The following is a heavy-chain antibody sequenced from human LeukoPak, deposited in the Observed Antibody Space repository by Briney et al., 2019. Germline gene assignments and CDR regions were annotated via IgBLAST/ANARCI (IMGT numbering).Heavy chain of an antibody. V-gene: IGHV3-33*01. J-gene: IGHJ4*02. CDR3: ARVHITGYSSGCPDY. D-gene: IGHD6-19*01. CDR2: IWYDGSNK. Sequence: PGGSLRLSCAASGFTFSSYGMHWVRQAPGQGLEWVAVIWYDGSNKYYADSVKGRFTISRDNSKNTLYLQMNSLRAEDTAVYYCARVHITGYSSGCPDYWGQGTLVTVSS. CDR1: GFTFSSYG.